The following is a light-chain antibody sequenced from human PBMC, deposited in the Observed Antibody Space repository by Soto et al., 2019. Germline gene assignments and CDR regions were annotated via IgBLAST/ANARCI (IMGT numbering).Light chain of an antibody. CDR1: QSVSSY. V-gene: IGKV3-11*01. Sequence: EIVLTQSPATLSLSPGERATLSCRASQSVSSYLAWYQQKPGQAPRLLIYDASNRATGIPARFSGSGSGTDFTLTISSLEPEDFAVYYCQRRRNGPPTFGQGTRLKIK. CDR2: DAS. J-gene: IGKJ5*01. CDR3: QRRRNGPPT.